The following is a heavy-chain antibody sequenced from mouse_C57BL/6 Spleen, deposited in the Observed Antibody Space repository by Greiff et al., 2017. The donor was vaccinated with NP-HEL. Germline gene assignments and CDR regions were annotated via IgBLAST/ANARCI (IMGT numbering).Heavy chain of an antibody. V-gene: IGHV1-26*01. Sequence: VQLQQSGPELVKPGASVKISCKASGYTFTDYYMNWVKQSHGKSLEWIGDINPNNGGTSYNQKFKGKATLTVDKASSTAYMELRSLTSEDSAVYYCARGHYYGSSYRYFDVWGTGTTVTVSS. CDR3: ARGHYYGSSYRYFDV. J-gene: IGHJ1*03. CDR1: GYTFTDYY. D-gene: IGHD1-1*01. CDR2: INPNNGGT.